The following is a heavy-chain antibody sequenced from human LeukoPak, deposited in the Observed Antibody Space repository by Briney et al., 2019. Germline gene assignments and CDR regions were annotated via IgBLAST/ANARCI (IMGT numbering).Heavy chain of an antibody. J-gene: IGHJ6*03. CDR1: GFTFSSYS. CDR2: ISSRSSTI. V-gene: IGHV3-48*01. CDR3: AKRLRDYYYYYYMDV. Sequence: GGSLRLSCAASGFTFSSYSMNWVRQAPGKGLEWVSYISSRSSTIYYADSAKGRFTISRDNSKNMLYLQMNSLRAEDTAVYYCAKRLRDYYYYYYMDVWGKGTTVTVSS.